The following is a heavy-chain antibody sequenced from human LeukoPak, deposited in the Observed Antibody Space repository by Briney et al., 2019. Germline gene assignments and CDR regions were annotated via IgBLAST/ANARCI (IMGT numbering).Heavy chain of an antibody. J-gene: IGHJ6*03. CDR3: TTDGDYSNYRDYYYYYMDV. D-gene: IGHD4-11*01. Sequence: PGGSLRLSCAASGFTFSSYWMSWVRQAPGKGLEWVGRIKSKTDGGTTDYAAPVKGRFTISRDDSKNTLYLQMNSLKTEDTAVYYCTTDGDYSNYRDYYYYYMDVWGKGTTVTVSS. V-gene: IGHV3-15*01. CDR1: GFTFSSYW. CDR2: IKSKTDGGTT.